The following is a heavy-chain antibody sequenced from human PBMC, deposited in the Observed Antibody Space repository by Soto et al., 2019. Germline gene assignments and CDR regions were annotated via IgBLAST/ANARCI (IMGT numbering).Heavy chain of an antibody. CDR3: ARDVVPSSSGYYEPPPINYYYGMDV. V-gene: IGHV4-61*01. Sequence: NPSETLSLTCTVSGGSVSSGSYYWSWIRQPPGKGLEWIGYIYYSGSTNYNPSLKSRVTISVDTSKNQFSLKLSSVTAADTAVYYCARDVVPSSSGYYEPPPINYYYGMDVWGQGTTVTVSS. J-gene: IGHJ6*02. D-gene: IGHD3-22*01. CDR1: GGSVSSGSYY. CDR2: IYYSGST.